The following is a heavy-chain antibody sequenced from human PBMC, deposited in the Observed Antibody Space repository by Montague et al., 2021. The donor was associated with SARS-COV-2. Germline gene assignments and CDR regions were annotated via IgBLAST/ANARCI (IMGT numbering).Heavy chain of an antibody. CDR2: INHRGST. J-gene: IGHJ4*02. CDR3: ARGRQHINMVVVVVTGGEYYFDF. D-gene: IGHD3-22*01. CDR1: DGSFSDYS. Sequence: SETLSLTCAVYDGSFSDYSWTWIRQPPGKGLEWIGKINHRGSTNYNPSLKSRVTISVDTSKSQFSLKMTSVTAADTAVYYCARGRQHINMVVVVVTGGEYYFDFWGQGTLVAVSS. V-gene: IGHV4-34*01.